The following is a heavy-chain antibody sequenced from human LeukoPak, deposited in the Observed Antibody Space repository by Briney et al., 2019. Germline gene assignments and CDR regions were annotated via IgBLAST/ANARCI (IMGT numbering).Heavy chain of an antibody. CDR1: GDSITSRSYY. CDR2: IYYTGST. V-gene: IGHV4-39*07. J-gene: IGHJ5*02. CDR3: ARGGLLSSAFGGYWFDP. D-gene: IGHD3-10*01. Sequence: SEALSLTCTVSGDSITSRSYYWGWIRQPPGKGLEWIGSIYYTGSTYYNPSLKSRVTISVDTSKNQFSLKLSSVTAADTAVYYCARGGLLSSAFGGYWFDPWGQGTLVTVSS.